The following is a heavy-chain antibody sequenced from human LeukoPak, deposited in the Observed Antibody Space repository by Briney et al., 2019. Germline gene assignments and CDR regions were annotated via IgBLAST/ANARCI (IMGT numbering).Heavy chain of an antibody. D-gene: IGHD3-3*01. Sequence: GRSLRLSCAASGFTFDDYAMHWVRQAPGKGLEWVSGISWNSDSIGYADSVKGRFTISRDNAKNSLYLQMNSLRAEDTALYYCAKDGSGYYSFDYWGQGTLVTVSS. J-gene: IGHJ4*02. CDR1: GFTFDDYA. CDR3: AKDGSGYYSFDY. CDR2: ISWNSDSI. V-gene: IGHV3-9*01.